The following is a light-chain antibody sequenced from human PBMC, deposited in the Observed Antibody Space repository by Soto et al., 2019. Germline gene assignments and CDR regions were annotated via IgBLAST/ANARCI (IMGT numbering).Light chain of an antibody. CDR3: QQRSNWPPIT. CDR1: QSVSSY. CDR2: DAS. V-gene: IGKV3-11*01. Sequence: IVMTQSPATLSVSPGERATLSCRASQSVSSYLAWYQQKPGQAPRLLIYDASSRATGIPARFSGSGSGTDFTLTISSLEPEDFAVYYCQQRSNWPPITFGQGARLEIK. J-gene: IGKJ5*01.